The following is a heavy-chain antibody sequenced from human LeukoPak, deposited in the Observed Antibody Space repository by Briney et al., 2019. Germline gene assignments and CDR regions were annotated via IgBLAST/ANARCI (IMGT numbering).Heavy chain of an antibody. CDR2: ISGSGGST. CDR1: GFTFSSYA. D-gene: IGHD3-10*01. Sequence: GGSLRLSCAASGFTFSSYAMSWVRQAPGKGLEWVSAISGSGGSTYYADSVKGRFTISRDNSRNTLYLQMNSLRAEDTAVYYCAKGYGSGSYYNEDAFDIWGQGTMVTVSS. J-gene: IGHJ3*02. V-gene: IGHV3-23*01. CDR3: AKGYGSGSYYNEDAFDI.